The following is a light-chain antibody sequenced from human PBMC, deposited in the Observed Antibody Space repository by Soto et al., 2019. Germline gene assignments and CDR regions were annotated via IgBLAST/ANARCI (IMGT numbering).Light chain of an antibody. CDR2: DAS. Sequence: DMQTTQVPSALCARVGPILTNTRRSSQSVTNWLAWYQQKPGKAPKLLIFDASSLQSGVPSRFSGGGSGTEFTLSIRSLQPDDFATYYCQLYDGHSVFTCGGGTTVDIK. CDR3: QLYDGHSVFT. J-gene: IGKJ4*01. V-gene: IGKV1-5*01. CDR1: QSVTNW.